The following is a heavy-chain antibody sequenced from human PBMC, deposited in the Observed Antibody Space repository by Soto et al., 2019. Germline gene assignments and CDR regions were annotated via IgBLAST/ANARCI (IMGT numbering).Heavy chain of an antibody. CDR3: ARGGAMGVDY. CDR2: IYFDGITT. CDR1: GFTFNTHW. Sequence: GGSLRLSCTASGFTFNTHWMHWVRQAPGKGLVWVSRIYFDGITTNYADSVQGRLTVSRDNAKNTVYLHVNTLRDEDTAVYYCARGGAMGVDYWGQGTLVTVSS. J-gene: IGHJ4*02. V-gene: IGHV3-74*01. D-gene: IGHD1-26*01.